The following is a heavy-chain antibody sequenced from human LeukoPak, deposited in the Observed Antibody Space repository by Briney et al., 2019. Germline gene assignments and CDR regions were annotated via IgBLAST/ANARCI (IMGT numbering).Heavy chain of an antibody. J-gene: IGHJ4*02. CDR3: ARYSNYGDYFDY. V-gene: IGHV4-30-4*01. CDR1: GGSISSGDYS. CDR2: IYYSGST. D-gene: IGHD4-11*01. Sequence: PSQTLSLTCTVSGGSISSGDYSWSWIRQPPGKGLEWIGYIYYSGSTYYNPSLKSRVTISVDRSKNQFSLKLSSVTAADTAVYYCARYSNYGDYFDYWGQGTLVTVSS.